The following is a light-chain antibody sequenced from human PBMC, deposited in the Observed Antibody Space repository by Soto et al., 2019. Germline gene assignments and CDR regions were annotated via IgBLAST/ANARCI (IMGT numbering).Light chain of an antibody. CDR2: GAS. CDR3: QQYKSWPPIT. CDR1: QTVPSR. V-gene: IGKV3-15*01. J-gene: IGKJ1*01. Sequence: EIVMTQAPATLAVSPGGGVTLSCRGSQTVPSRIAWYQQKPGQAPSLLIYGASTRATGVPDRFSGTGSGTEFTLTISSLKSEDYAVYYCQQYKSWPPITFGQGTKVDIK.